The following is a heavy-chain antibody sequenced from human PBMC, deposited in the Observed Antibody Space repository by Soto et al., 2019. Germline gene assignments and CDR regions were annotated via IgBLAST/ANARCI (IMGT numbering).Heavy chain of an antibody. Sequence: QLQLQESGSGLVKPSQTLSLTCAVSGGSISSGGYSWSWIRQPPGKGLEWIGYIYHSGSTHYNPCLRSRVTISVDGSKNQFSLKLSSVTAAGTAVYYCAREKPGIAAAGRGWFDPWGQGTLVTVSS. CDR2: IYHSGST. CDR3: AREKPGIAAAGRGWFDP. CDR1: GGSISSGGYS. J-gene: IGHJ5*02. D-gene: IGHD6-13*01. V-gene: IGHV4-30-2*01.